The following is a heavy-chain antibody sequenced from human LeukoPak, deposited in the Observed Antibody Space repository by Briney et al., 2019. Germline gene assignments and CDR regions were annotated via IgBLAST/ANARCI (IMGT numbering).Heavy chain of an antibody. CDR2: ISGSGGST. V-gene: IGHV3-23*01. D-gene: IGHD3-10*01. Sequence: GGSLRLSCAASGFTFSSYAMSWVRQAPGKGLEWVSAISGSGGSTYYADSVKGRFTISRDNSKNTLYLQMNSLRAEDTAVYYCAKDCTSQRITMVRGVITRAFDYWGQGTLVTVSS. CDR3: AKDCTSQRITMVRGVITRAFDY. CDR1: GFTFSSYA. J-gene: IGHJ4*02.